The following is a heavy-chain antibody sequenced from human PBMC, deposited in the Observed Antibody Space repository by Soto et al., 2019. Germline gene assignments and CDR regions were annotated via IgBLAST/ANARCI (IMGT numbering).Heavy chain of an antibody. CDR3: AGDGARIGY. Sequence: QVQLQQWGAGLLKPSETLSLTCAVYGGSFSGYYWNWIRQPPGKGLEWIGAINHSGITNYNPSLKSRVTISLDTSKSQFSLKLSSVTAADRAVYYCAGDGARIGYWGPGTLVTVSS. V-gene: IGHV4-34*01. J-gene: IGHJ4*02. D-gene: IGHD2-15*01. CDR1: GGSFSGYY. CDR2: INHSGIT.